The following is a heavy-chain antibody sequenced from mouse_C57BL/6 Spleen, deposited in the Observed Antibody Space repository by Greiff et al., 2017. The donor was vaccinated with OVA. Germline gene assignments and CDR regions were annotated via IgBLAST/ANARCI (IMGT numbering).Heavy chain of an antibody. V-gene: IGHV5-17*01. Sequence: EVKVVESGGGLVKPGGSLKLSCAASGFTFSDYGMHWVRQAPEKGLEWVAYISSGSSTIYYADTVKGRFTISRDNAKHTLFLQMTSLRSEDTAMYYCASLDYFYAMDYWGQGTSVTVSS. J-gene: IGHJ4*01. CDR1: GFTFSDYG. D-gene: IGHD1-1*01. CDR2: ISSGSSTI. CDR3: ASLDYFYAMDY.